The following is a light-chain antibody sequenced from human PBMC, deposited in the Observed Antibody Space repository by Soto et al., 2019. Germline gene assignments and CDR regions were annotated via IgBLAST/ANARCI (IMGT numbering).Light chain of an antibody. CDR2: EVS. Sequence: QSALTQPASVSGSPGLSITISCTGTSSDVGAYNYVSWFQQHPGKAPTLIISEVSNRPSGVSNRFSGSKSGNAASLTISGLQAEDEADYFCFSFTTDWTHVFGTGTKVTVL. CDR3: FSFTTDWTHV. CDR1: SSDVGAYNY. J-gene: IGLJ1*01. V-gene: IGLV2-14*01.